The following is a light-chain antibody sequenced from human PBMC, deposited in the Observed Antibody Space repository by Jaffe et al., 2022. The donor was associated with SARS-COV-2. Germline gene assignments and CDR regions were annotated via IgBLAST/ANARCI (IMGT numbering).Light chain of an antibody. CDR2: DSS. CDR1: QSISSD. Sequence: EIVLTQSPATLSLSPGERATLSCRASQSISSDLAWYQQKPGQAPSLLIYDSSNRATGIPARFSGSGSETDFTLTISGLEPEDFAVYYCQQRFTWPKTFGQGTKLEIK. CDR3: QQRFTWPKT. J-gene: IGKJ2*01. V-gene: IGKV3-11*01.